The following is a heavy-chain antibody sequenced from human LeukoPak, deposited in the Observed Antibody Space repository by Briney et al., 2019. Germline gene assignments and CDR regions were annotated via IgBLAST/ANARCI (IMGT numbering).Heavy chain of an antibody. CDR1: GYSISSGYY. D-gene: IGHD6-13*01. V-gene: IGHV4-38-2*02. CDR2: IYHSGST. J-gene: IGHJ4*02. CDR3: ARGGRIAAIY. Sequence: SETLSLTCTVSGYSISSGYYWGWIRQPPGKGLEWIGSIYHSGSTYYNPSLKSRVTISVDTSKNQFSLKLSSVTAADTAVYYCARGGRIAAIYWGQGTLVTVSS.